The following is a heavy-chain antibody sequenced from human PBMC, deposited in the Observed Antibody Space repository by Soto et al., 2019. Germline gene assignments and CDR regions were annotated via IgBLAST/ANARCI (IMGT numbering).Heavy chain of an antibody. Sequence: GASVKVSCKASGGTFSSYAISWVRQAPGQGLEWMGGIIPIFGTANYAQKFQGRVTITADESTSTAYMELSSLRSEDTAVYYCARGPEGYYDSSGYLNWFDPWGQATLVTVSS. J-gene: IGHJ5*02. D-gene: IGHD3-22*01. V-gene: IGHV1-69*13. CDR1: GGTFSSYA. CDR3: ARGPEGYYDSSGYLNWFDP. CDR2: IIPIFGTA.